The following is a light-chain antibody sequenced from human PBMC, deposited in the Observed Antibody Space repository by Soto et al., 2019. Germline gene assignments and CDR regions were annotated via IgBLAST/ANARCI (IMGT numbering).Light chain of an antibody. Sequence: DIQMTQSPSTLSASVGDRVTITCRASQSISSWLAWYQQKPGKAPKLLIYKASSLESGVPSRFSGRGSGTAFTLTISSLQTDDFAAYYCQQYNSYSYTLGQGTKLEIK. CDR2: KAS. CDR1: QSISSW. J-gene: IGKJ2*01. CDR3: QQYNSYSYT. V-gene: IGKV1-5*03.